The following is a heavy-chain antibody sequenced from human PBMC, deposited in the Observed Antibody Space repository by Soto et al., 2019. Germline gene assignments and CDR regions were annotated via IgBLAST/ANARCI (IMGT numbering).Heavy chain of an antibody. D-gene: IGHD3-22*01. V-gene: IGHV4-59*01. J-gene: IGHJ5*02. CDR1: GGSISSFY. Sequence: PSETLSLTCTVSGGSISSFYWTWIRQSPGKGLEWIGYIYYSDSINYSPSLKSRAIISDDTSKNQIYLRLSSVTAADTAVYYCARSYYDTNGYSLDLWGKGFLVTVAS. CDR2: IYYSDSI. CDR3: ARSYYDTNGYSLDL.